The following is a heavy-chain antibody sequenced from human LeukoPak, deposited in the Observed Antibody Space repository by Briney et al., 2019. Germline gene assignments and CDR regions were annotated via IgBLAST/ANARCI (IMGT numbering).Heavy chain of an antibody. Sequence: PSETLSLTCAVYGGSFSGYYWSWIRQPPGKGLEWIGEINHSGSTNYNPSLKSRVTISVDTSKNQFSLKLSSVPAADTAVYYCARGDCSSTSCYNNPPPRAFDIWGQGTMVTVSS. CDR1: GGSFSGYY. CDR2: INHSGST. J-gene: IGHJ3*02. D-gene: IGHD2-2*01. V-gene: IGHV4-34*01. CDR3: ARGDCSSTSCYNNPPPRAFDI.